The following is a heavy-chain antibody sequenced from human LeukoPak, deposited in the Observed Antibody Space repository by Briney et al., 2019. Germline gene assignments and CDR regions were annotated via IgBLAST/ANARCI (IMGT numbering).Heavy chain of an antibody. CDR3: ARGYYDILTGYGSAGWFDP. J-gene: IGHJ5*02. CDR1: GGTFSSYA. Sequence: SSVKVSCKASGGTFSSYAISWVRQAPGQGLEWMGGIIPIFGTANYAQKFQGRVTITADESTSTAYMELSSLRSEDTAVYYCARGYYDILTGYGSAGWFDPWGQGTLVTVSS. CDR2: IIPIFGTA. V-gene: IGHV1-69*01. D-gene: IGHD3-9*01.